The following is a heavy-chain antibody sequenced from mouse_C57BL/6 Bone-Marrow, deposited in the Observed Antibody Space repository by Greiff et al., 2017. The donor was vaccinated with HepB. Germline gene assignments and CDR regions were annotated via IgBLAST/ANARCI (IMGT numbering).Heavy chain of an antibody. CDR2: IYPRSGNT. J-gene: IGHJ3*01. V-gene: IGHV1-81*01. CDR3: ALHYYGSSGAY. Sequence: VQVVESGAELARPGASVKLSCKASGYTFTSYGISWVKQRTGQGLEWIGEIYPRSGNTYYNEKFKGKATLTADKSSSTAYMELRSLTSEDSAVYFCALHYYGSSGAYWGQGTLVTVSA. CDR1: GYTFTSYG. D-gene: IGHD1-1*01.